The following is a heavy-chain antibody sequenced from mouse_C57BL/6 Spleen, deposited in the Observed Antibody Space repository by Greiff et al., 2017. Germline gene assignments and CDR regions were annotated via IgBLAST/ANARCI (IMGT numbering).Heavy chain of an antibody. CDR1: GYTFTSYW. J-gene: IGHJ2*01. CDR3: ARRGATDDGGVDC. V-gene: IGHV1-50*01. Sequence: QVQLQQPGAELVKPGASVKLSCKASGYTFTSYWMQWVKQRPGQGLEWIGEIDPSDSYTNYNQKFKGKATLTVDTSSSTAYMQLSSLTSEDSAVYYCARRGATDDGGVDCWGESTTLAV. CDR2: IDPSDSYT. D-gene: IGHD1-2*01.